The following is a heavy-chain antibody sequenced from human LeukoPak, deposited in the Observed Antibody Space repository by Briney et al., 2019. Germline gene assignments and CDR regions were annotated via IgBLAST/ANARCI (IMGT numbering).Heavy chain of an antibody. CDR2: FDPEDGET. J-gene: IGHJ3*02. D-gene: IGHD6-19*01. CDR1: GYTLTELS. V-gene: IGHV1-24*01. CDR3: VTQWLVLYLAFDI. Sequence: ASVKVSCTVSGYTLTELSMHWVRQAPGKGLEWMGGFDPEDGETIYAQKFQGRVTMTEDTSTDTAYMELSSLRSEDTAVYYCVTQWLVLYLAFDIWGQGTMVTVSS.